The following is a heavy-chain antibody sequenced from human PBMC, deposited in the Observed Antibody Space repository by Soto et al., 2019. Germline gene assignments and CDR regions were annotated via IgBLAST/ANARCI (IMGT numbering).Heavy chain of an antibody. D-gene: IGHD6-13*01. CDR2: ISGYNGNT. CDR3: ARGGSAWSAEYYQH. J-gene: IGHJ1*01. CDR1: GYTFSNYG. Sequence: QVQLVQSGAEVKKPGASVKVSCKASGYTFSNYGISWVRQAPGQGPEWMGWISGYNGNTNYAQTLQGRVTMTTDTSTSTAYMELRSLRSDAPAVYYCARGGSAWSAEYYQHWGQGTLVIVSS. V-gene: IGHV1-18*01.